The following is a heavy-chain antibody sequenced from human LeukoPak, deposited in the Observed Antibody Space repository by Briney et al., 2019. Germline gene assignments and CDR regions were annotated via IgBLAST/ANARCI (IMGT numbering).Heavy chain of an antibody. CDR1: GFTFGDYG. D-gene: IGHD5-24*01. V-gene: IGHV3-23*01. J-gene: IGHJ4*02. CDR2: FSASGGST. CDR3: AKGWLQPDY. Sequence: GGSLRLSCVGSGFTFGDYGMSWVRQAPGKGLEWVSSFSASGGSTYYADSVKGRFTISRDNSKNIMFLQMNSLRAEDTAIYYCAKGWLQPDYWGQGTLVTVSS.